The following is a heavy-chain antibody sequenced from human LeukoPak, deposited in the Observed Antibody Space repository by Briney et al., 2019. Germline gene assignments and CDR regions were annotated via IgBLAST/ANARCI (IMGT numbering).Heavy chain of an antibody. V-gene: IGHV4-34*01. J-gene: IGHJ3*02. CDR2: INHSGST. CDR1: GGSFSGYY. Sequence: PSETLSLTCAVYGGSFSGYYWSWIRQPPGKGLEWIGEINHSGSTNYNPPLKSRVTISVDTSKNQFSLKLSSVTAADTAVYYCARGHGIRAIKPRYCSSTSCYPGAFDIWGQGTMVTVSS. CDR3: ARGHGIRAIKPRYCSSTSCYPGAFDI. D-gene: IGHD2-2*01.